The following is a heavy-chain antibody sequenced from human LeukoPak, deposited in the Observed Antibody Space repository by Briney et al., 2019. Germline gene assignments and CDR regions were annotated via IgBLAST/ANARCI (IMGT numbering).Heavy chain of an antibody. CDR2: ISGTGGST. D-gene: IGHD1-26*01. Sequence: RSGGSLRLSCAASGFTFSSYAMSWVRQAPGKGLVWVSGISGTGGSTYYADSVKGRFTISRDSSKNTLYLQMNSLRADDTAVYYCAKDGELGEFDYWGQGTLVTVSS. CDR3: AKDGELGEFDY. V-gene: IGHV3-23*01. J-gene: IGHJ4*02. CDR1: GFTFSSYA.